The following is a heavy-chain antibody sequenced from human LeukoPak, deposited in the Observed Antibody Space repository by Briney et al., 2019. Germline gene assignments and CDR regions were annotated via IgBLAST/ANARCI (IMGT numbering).Heavy chain of an antibody. Sequence: GGSLRLSCAASGFSVSSNYMNWVRQAPGKGLEWVSVIYSDGRTYYAASVKGRFTISRDNSKNTLFLQMNSLRAEDTAVYYCARDMNMGYWGQGTLVTVSS. CDR3: ARDMNMGY. J-gene: IGHJ4*02. D-gene: IGHD1/OR15-1a*01. V-gene: IGHV3-53*01. CDR2: IYSDGRT. CDR1: GFSVSSNY.